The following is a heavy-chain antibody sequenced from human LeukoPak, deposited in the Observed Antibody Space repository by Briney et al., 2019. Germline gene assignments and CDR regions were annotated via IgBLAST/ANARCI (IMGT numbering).Heavy chain of an antibody. D-gene: IGHD2-2*01. CDR1: GYTFTSYG. CDR2: IITHNGNT. CDR3: ARGYCSSTSCYAVDY. Sequence: GASVKVSCKASGYTFTSYGISWVRQAPGQGLEWMGRIITHNGNTNYTQKLQGRVTMTTDTSTTTAYMELRSLRSDDTAVYYCARGYCSSTSCYAVDYWGQGTLVAVSS. J-gene: IGHJ4*02. V-gene: IGHV1-18*01.